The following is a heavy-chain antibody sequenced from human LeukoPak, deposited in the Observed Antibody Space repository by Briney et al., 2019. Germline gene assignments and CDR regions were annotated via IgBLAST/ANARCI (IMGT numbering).Heavy chain of an antibody. D-gene: IGHD6-13*01. CDR1: GFTFSSYV. V-gene: IGHV3-30-3*01. CDR3: TRPSDSNSWHYFDY. J-gene: IGHJ4*02. CDR2: ISYDGSNK. Sequence: PGKSLRLSCAASGFTFSSYVMHWVRQAPGKGLEWVAVISYDGSNKYYADSVKGRFTISRDNSKNTLYLQMKSLRAEDTAVYYCTRPSDSNSWHYFDYWGQGTLVTVSS.